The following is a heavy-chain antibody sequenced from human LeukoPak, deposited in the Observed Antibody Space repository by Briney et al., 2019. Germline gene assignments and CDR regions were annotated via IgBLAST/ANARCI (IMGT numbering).Heavy chain of an antibody. CDR2: IYHSGST. Sequence: PSGTLSLTCAVSGGSISSSNWWSWVRQPPGKGLEWIGEIYHSGSTNYNPSLKSRVTISVDKSKNQFSLKLSSVTAADTAVYYCAALVVAATPKFDYWGQGTLVTVSS. J-gene: IGHJ4*02. V-gene: IGHV4-4*02. CDR1: GGSISSSNW. D-gene: IGHD2-15*01. CDR3: AALVVAATPKFDY.